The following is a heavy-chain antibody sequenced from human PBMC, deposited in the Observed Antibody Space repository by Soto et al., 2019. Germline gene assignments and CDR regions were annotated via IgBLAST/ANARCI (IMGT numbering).Heavy chain of an antibody. Sequence: PXESLSLPCAVSGYSISSGYYWGWIRQPPGNGREWIVIIYHSGSTYYNPSLKSRVTISVDTSKNQFSLKLSSVTAAETAVYYRARGLSITMVRGVIGPGPFDYWGQGTLVTVSS. D-gene: IGHD3-10*01. J-gene: IGHJ4*02. CDR2: IYHSGST. CDR3: ARGLSITMVRGVIGPGPFDY. V-gene: IGHV4-38-2*01. CDR1: GYSISSGYY.